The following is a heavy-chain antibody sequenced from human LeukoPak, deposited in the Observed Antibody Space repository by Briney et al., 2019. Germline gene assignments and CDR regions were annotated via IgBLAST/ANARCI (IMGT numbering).Heavy chain of an antibody. CDR1: GFTFSSYA. J-gene: IGHJ4*02. V-gene: IGHV3-23*01. D-gene: IGHD6-13*01. Sequence: GGSLRLSCAASGFTFSSYAMSCVRQAPGKGLEWVSAISGSGGSTYYADSVKGRFTISRDNSKNTLYLQMNSLRAEDTAVYYCAKGWSQSYSSRYFDYWGQGTLVTVSS. CDR3: AKGWSQSYSSRYFDY. CDR2: ISGSGGST.